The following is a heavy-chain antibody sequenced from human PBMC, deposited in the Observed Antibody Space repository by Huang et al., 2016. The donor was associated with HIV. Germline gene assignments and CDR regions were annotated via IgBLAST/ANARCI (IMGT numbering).Heavy chain of an antibody. CDR3: VKERGSSRARSSFDF. Sequence: QVRLVESGGGVVQPGASLTLSCSASGFPLSAYGMDWVRQAPGKGLGWVSFIRYDGNNDYLIGSVEDRFTISRDSPNNTLYLRMNSLRTEDTAVYYCVKERGSSRARSSFDFWGQGTSVIVSS. J-gene: IGHJ3*01. D-gene: IGHD6-13*01. CDR2: IRYDGNND. CDR1: GFPLSAYG. V-gene: IGHV3-30*02.